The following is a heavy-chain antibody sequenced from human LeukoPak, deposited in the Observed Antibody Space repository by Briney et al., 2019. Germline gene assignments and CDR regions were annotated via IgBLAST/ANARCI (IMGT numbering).Heavy chain of an antibody. CDR1: GFTFSSYS. D-gene: IGHD3-10*01. Sequence: GGSLRLSCAASGFTFSSYSMNWVRQAPGKGLEWVSSISSSSSYIYYADSVKGRFTISRDNAKNSLYLQMNSLRAEDTAVYYCARDLGYYGSGRYSHFDYWGQGTLVTVSS. V-gene: IGHV3-21*01. CDR3: ARDLGYYGSGRYSHFDY. J-gene: IGHJ4*02. CDR2: ISSSSSYI.